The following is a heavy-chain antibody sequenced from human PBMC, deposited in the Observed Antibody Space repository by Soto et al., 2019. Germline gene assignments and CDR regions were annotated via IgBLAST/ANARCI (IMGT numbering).Heavy chain of an antibody. V-gene: IGHV4-59*08. D-gene: IGHD3-9*01. Sequence: SETLSLTCTVSGGSISSYYWSWIRQPPGKGLEWIGYIYYGGSTNYNPSLKSRVTISVDTSKNQFSLKLSSVTAADTAVYYCARFGASPDYDILTGFSVPPYYFDYWGQGTLVTVSS. CDR3: ARFGASPDYDILTGFSVPPYYFDY. CDR2: IYYGGST. CDR1: GGSISSYY. J-gene: IGHJ4*02.